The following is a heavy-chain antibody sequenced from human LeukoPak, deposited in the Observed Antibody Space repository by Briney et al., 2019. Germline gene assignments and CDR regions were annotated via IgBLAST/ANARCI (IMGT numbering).Heavy chain of an antibody. Sequence: ASVEVSCKASGYTFTGYYMNWVRQAPGQGLEWMGWINPNSGGTNYAQKFQGRVTMTRDTSISTAYMELSRLRSDDTAVYYCARIVIAAAGTDLDYWGQGTLVTVSS. D-gene: IGHD6-13*01. CDR1: GYTFTGYY. J-gene: IGHJ4*02. CDR2: INPNSGGT. V-gene: IGHV1-2*02. CDR3: ARIVIAAAGTDLDY.